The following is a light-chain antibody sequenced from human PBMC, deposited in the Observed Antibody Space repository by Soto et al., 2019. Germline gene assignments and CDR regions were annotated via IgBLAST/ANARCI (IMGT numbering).Light chain of an antibody. CDR1: SSNIGNNP. CDR2: SNN. V-gene: IGLV1-44*01. Sequence: QSVLTQAPSASGTPGQRVIISCSGSSSNIGNNPVDWYQQLPGTAPKVLIYSNNQRPSGVPDRFSGSKSGTSASLAISGLQSEDEADYYCATWDDSLNGGLFGGGTKLTVL. J-gene: IGLJ2*01. CDR3: ATWDDSLNGGL.